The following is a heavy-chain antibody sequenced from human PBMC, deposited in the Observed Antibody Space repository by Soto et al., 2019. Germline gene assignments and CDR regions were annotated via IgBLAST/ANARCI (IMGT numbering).Heavy chain of an antibody. D-gene: IGHD6-13*01. CDR2: VNSDGTST. V-gene: IGHV3-74*01. Sequence: PGGSLRLSCAASGFTFSTYWTHWVRQAPGKGLVWVSRVNSDGTSTSYADSVKGRFTVSRDNAKNTLYLQMNSLRAEDTAVYYCARIGSSWSPFDYWGQGTQVTVSS. J-gene: IGHJ4*02. CDR3: ARIGSSWSPFDY. CDR1: GFTFSTYW.